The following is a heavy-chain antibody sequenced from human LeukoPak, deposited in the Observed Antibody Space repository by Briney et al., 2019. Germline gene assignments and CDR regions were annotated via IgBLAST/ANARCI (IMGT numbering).Heavy chain of an antibody. Sequence: GGSLRLSCAASGFTFSSYAMHWVRQAPGKGLEWMAIISYDGSNKYYADSVKGRFTISRDNSKNTLDLHMNSLRVEDTAVYYCARDRCSISCYAFQHWGQGTLVTVS. V-gene: IGHV3-30-3*01. CDR1: GFTFSSYA. CDR3: ARDRCSISCYAFQH. J-gene: IGHJ1*01. D-gene: IGHD2-2*01. CDR2: ISYDGSNK.